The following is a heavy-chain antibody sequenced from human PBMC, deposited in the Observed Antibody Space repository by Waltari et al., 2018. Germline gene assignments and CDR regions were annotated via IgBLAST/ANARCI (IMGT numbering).Heavy chain of an antibody. CDR1: GYIFTAYY. V-gene: IGHV1-2*02. CDR2: VNPRSCYT. CDR3: ARDRASLGHPMSREFDY. D-gene: IGHD3-10*02. Sequence: QIQLVQSGAEVKKPGASVKVSCKPSGYIFTAYYVHWLRQAPGQGLEWIGKVNPRSCYTTYAQKFQDRVTLISDTSINTAYMELTRLTSDDTAVYYCARDRASLGHPMSREFDYWGRGTLVTVS. J-gene: IGHJ4*02.